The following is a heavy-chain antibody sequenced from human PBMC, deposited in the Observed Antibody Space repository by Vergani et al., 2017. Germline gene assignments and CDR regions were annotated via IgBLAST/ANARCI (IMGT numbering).Heavy chain of an antibody. CDR1: GYTFTSYY. D-gene: IGHD3-22*01. J-gene: IGHJ4*02. CDR2: INPSGGST. CDR3: ARDGGSSGYYYVGSDYFDY. Sequence: QVQLVQSGAEVKKPGASVKVSCKASGYTFTSYYMHWVRQAPGQGLEWMGIINPSGGSTSYAQKFQGRVTMTRDTSTSTVYMELSSLRSEDTAVYYCARDGGSSGYYYVGSDYFDYWGQGTLVTVSS. V-gene: IGHV1-46*01.